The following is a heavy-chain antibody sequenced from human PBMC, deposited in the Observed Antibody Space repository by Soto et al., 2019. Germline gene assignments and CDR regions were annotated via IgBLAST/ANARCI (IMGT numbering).Heavy chain of an antibody. CDR2: IYYNGNT. Sequence: QLQLQESGPGLVKPSETLSLTCTVSGGSISSSHYYWAWLRQPPGKGLQWIGNIYYNGNTFYNPSLRGRVTIAIDTSKSQFSLGLSSVTASDTAVYYCARHGPLTNNWNQLNCWGQGTLVTVSS. D-gene: IGHD1-1*01. CDR3: ARHGPLTNNWNQLNC. V-gene: IGHV4-39*01. CDR1: GGSISSSHYY. J-gene: IGHJ4*02.